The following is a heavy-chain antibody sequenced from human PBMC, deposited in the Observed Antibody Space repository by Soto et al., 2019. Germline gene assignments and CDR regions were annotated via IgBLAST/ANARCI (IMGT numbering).Heavy chain of an antibody. CDR1: GGTFSSYT. D-gene: IGHD3-10*01. J-gene: IGHJ4*02. V-gene: IGHV1-69*02. CDR2: IIPMVGMS. CDR3: ATSYGSGSRPFDS. Sequence: SVKVSFKASGGTFSSYTFSLVRHSPGQGLEWMGRIIPMVGMSNYAQKFQGRVTIIADRSTNTTYMQSSSLRSEDTALYYCATSYGSGSRPFDSWGQGTPVTVSS.